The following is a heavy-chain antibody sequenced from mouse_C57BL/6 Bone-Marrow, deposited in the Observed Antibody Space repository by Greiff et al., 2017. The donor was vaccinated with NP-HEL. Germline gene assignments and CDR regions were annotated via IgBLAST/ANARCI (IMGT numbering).Heavy chain of an antibody. CDR2: IYPGDGDT. J-gene: IGHJ2*01. D-gene: IGHD4-1*01. CDR1: GYAFSGYW. CDR3: AKDWNYFDY. V-gene: IGHV1-80*01. Sequence: QVQLQQSGAELVKPGASVKISCKASGYAFSGYWMNWVKQRPGKGLEWIGQIYPGDGDTNYNGKFKGKATLTADKSSSTAYMQLSSLTSEDSAVYFCAKDWNYFDYWGQGTTLTVSS.